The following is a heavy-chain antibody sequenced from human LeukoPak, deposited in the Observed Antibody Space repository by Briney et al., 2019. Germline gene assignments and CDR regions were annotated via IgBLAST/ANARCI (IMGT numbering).Heavy chain of an antibody. D-gene: IGHD3-22*01. CDR2: IYHSGST. Sequence: PSQTLSLTCALSGRSISSGGYSWSWIRQPPAKGLEWIGYIYHSGSTYYNPSLKSRVTISVDTSKNQFSLKLSSVTAADTAVSYCARGDDSSGYYYSDFFDYWGQGTLVTVSS. J-gene: IGHJ4*02. CDR1: GRSISSGGYS. V-gene: IGHV4-30-2*05. CDR3: ARGDDSSGYYYSDFFDY.